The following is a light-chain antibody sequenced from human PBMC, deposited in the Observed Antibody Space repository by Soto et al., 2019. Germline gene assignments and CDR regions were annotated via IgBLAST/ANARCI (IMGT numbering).Light chain of an antibody. CDR1: SSNIGSNT. Sequence: QSVLTQPPSAYGTPGQRVTISCSGSSSNIGSNTVNWYQQLPGTAPKLLIYSNNQRPSGVPDRFSGSKSGTSASLAISGLQSEDEADYYCAAWDDSLNGFYVFGTGTKSPS. CDR2: SNN. J-gene: IGLJ1*01. CDR3: AAWDDSLNGFYV. V-gene: IGLV1-44*01.